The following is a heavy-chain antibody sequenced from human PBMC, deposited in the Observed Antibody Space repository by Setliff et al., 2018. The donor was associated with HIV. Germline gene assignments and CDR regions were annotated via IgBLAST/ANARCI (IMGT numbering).Heavy chain of an antibody. CDR2: ITGDNDNT. Sequence: ASVKVSCKASGYTFNNYAMHWVRQAPGQRLEWLGWITGDNDNTKYSEKFKGRVTITRDSSASTAYMELSSLASEDTAVYYCATERYQLRYNSNYYYYGMDVWGQGTTVTVSS. CDR3: ATERYQLRYNSNYYYYGMDV. CDR1: GYTFNNYA. D-gene: IGHD2-2*02. V-gene: IGHV1-3*01. J-gene: IGHJ6*02.